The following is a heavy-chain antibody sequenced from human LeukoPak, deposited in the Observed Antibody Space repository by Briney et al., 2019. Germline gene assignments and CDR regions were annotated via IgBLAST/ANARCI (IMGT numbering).Heavy chain of an antibody. J-gene: IGHJ4*02. D-gene: IGHD5-18*01. Sequence: ASVKVSCKASGYTFTDYYIHWVRQAPGRGPEWMGWINPNNGGTNSAQKFQGRVTMTRDTSISTAYMELSRLRSDDTAVYYCARRERAYTYGYWGQGTLVTVSS. CDR1: GYTFTDYY. CDR2: INPNNGGT. V-gene: IGHV1-2*02. CDR3: ARRERAYTYGY.